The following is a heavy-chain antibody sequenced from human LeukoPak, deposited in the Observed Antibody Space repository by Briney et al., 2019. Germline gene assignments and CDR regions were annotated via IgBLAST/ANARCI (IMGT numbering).Heavy chain of an antibody. CDR3: AREGLGYCSSTSCYRGSGYFDY. J-gene: IGHJ4*02. V-gene: IGHV1-2*06. CDR2: INPNNGGT. Sequence: ASVKVSCKASGYTFTGYYIHRVRQAPGQGLVWMGRINPNNGGTNYAQEFQGRVTMTRDTSISTAYMELSRLRSDDTAVYYCAREGLGYCSSTSCYRGSGYFDYWGQGTLVTVSS. CDR1: GYTFTGYY. D-gene: IGHD2-2*02.